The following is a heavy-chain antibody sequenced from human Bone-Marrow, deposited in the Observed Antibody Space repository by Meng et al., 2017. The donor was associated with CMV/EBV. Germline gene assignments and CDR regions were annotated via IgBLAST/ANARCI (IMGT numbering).Heavy chain of an antibody. V-gene: IGHV1-8*03. CDR1: GYTFTSYD. J-gene: IGHJ6*02. Sequence: ASVKVSCKASGYTFTSYDINWVRQATGQGLEWMGWMNPNSGNTGYAQKFQGRVTITRNTSISTAYMELSRLRSDDTAVYYCARDQSSSSGYYYGMDVWGQGTTVTVSS. CDR2: MNPNSGNT. D-gene: IGHD6-6*01. CDR3: ARDQSSSSGYYYGMDV.